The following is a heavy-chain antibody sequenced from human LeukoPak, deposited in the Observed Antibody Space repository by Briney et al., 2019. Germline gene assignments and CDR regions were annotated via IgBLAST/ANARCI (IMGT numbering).Heavy chain of an antibody. CDR3: ARGRASSSWYIQSQSNFDY. V-gene: IGHV1-8*01. D-gene: IGHD6-13*01. Sequence: ASVKVSCKASGYTFTSYDINWVRQATGQGLEWMGWMNPNSGNTGYAQKFQGRVTMTRNTSISTAYMELSSLRSEDTAVYYCARGRASSSWYIQSQSNFDYWGQGTLVTVSS. CDR2: MNPNSGNT. CDR1: GYTFTSYD. J-gene: IGHJ4*02.